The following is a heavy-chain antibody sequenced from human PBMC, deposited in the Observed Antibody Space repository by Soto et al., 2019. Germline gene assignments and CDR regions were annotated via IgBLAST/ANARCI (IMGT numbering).Heavy chain of an antibody. CDR2: IYYSGST. CDR3: ARHPIVYGGKGGAFDI. V-gene: IGHV4-59*08. Sequence: QVQLQESGPGLVKPSETLSLTCTVSGGSISSYYWSWIRQPPGKGLEWIGYIYYSGSTNYNPSLKSRVHISVDTSKHQFSLKLSSVTAADTAVYYCARHPIVYGGKGGAFDIWGQGTMVTVSS. D-gene: IGHD4-17*01. J-gene: IGHJ3*02. CDR1: GGSISSYY.